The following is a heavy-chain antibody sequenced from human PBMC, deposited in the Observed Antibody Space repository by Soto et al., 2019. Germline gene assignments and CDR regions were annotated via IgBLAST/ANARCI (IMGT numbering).Heavy chain of an antibody. D-gene: IGHD2-2*01. Sequence: PGGPLRLSCTASGFTFSSYAMSWVRQAPGRGLEWVSAISGSGGNTYYEDSVKGRFTISRDNSKNTLYLQMNSLRAEDTAVYYCAKPNLYCSSTSCYDYWGQGTLVTVSS. CDR1: GFTFSSYA. V-gene: IGHV3-23*01. CDR3: AKPNLYCSSTSCYDY. CDR2: ISGSGGNT. J-gene: IGHJ4*02.